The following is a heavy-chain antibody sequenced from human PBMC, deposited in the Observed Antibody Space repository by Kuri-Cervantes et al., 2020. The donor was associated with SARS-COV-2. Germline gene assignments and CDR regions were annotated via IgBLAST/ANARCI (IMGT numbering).Heavy chain of an antibody. V-gene: IGHV4-34*01. CDR2: INHSGST. J-gene: IGHJ5*02. Sequence: SQTLSLTCAVYGGSFSGYYWSWTRQPPGKGLEWIGEINHSGSTNYNPSLKSRVTISVDTSKNQFSLKLSSVTAADTAVYYCARGQARLRGWFDPWGQGTLVTVSS. CDR1: GGSFSGYY. CDR3: ARGQARLRGWFDP. D-gene: IGHD6-25*01.